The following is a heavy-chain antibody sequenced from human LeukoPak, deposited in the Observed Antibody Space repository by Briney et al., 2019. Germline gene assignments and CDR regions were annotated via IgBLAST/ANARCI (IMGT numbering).Heavy chain of an antibody. V-gene: IGHV3-30*02. Sequence: GGSLRLSCAASGFTFSIYGMHWLRQAPGKGLEWVAFIRYDGSNKYYADSVKGRFTISRDNSKNTLYLQMNSLRAEDTDVYYCAKDLTTVTTSDFDYWGQGTLVTVSS. CDR3: AKDLTTVTTSDFDY. CDR1: GFTFSIYG. J-gene: IGHJ4*02. D-gene: IGHD4-11*01. CDR2: IRYDGSNK.